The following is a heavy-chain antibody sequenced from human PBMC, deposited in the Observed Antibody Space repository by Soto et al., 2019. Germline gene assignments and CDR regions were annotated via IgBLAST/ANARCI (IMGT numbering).Heavy chain of an antibody. J-gene: IGHJ5*02. CDR3: AKAFPESQWELPLTTWFDP. CDR1: GFTFSSYG. V-gene: IGHV3-30*18. D-gene: IGHD1-26*01. CDR2: ISYDGSNK. Sequence: GGSLRLSCAASGFTFSSYGMHWVRQAPGKGLEWVAVISYDGSNKYYADSVKGRFTISRDNSKNTLYLQMNSLRAEDTAVYYCAKAFPESQWELPLTTWFDPWGQGTLVTVSS.